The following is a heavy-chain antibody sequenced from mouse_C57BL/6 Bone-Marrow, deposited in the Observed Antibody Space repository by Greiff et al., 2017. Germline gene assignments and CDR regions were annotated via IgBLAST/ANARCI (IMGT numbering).Heavy chain of an antibody. V-gene: IGHV1-81*01. D-gene: IGHD1-1*01. CDR3: ARLELLAMDY. CDR1: GYTFTSYG. Sequence: QVQLKESGAELARPGASVKLSCKASGYTFTSYGISWVKQRTGQGLEWIGEIYPRSGNNYYNEKFKGKATLTADKSSSTAYMELRSLTSEDSAVYFCARLELLAMDYWGQGTSVTVSS. CDR2: IYPRSGNN. J-gene: IGHJ4*01.